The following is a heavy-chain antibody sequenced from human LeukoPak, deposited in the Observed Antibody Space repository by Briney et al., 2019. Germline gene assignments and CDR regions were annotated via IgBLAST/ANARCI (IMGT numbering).Heavy chain of an antibody. V-gene: IGHV3-74*01. CDR1: GITFSSYW. CDR3: ARSPRVYDSSGHLHDAFDL. Sequence: GGSLRLSCAASGITFSSYWMHWVRQVPGKGLEWLSYIKSDGTNTGYADPVKGRFPVSRDNAKNTLYLEMNSLGGEDTAVYYCARSPRVYDSSGHLHDAFDLWGQGTMVTVSS. CDR2: IKSDGTNT. J-gene: IGHJ3*01. D-gene: IGHD3-22*01.